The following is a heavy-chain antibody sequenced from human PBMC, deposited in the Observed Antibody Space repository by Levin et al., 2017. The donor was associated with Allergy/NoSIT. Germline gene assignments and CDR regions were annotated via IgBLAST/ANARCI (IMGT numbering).Heavy chain of an antibody. CDR2: INTNTGNP. CDR1: GYTFTIYP. J-gene: IGHJ3*02. CDR3: AIGGRVSRSTSGWDDASDI. Sequence: GASVKVSCKASGYTFTIYPMNWVRQAPGQGLEWMGWINTNTGNPTYAQDFTGRFVFSLDTSVSTAYLQISSLKAEDTAVYYCAIGGRVSRSTSGWDDASDIWGQGTMVTVSS. D-gene: IGHD6-19*01. V-gene: IGHV7-4-1*02.